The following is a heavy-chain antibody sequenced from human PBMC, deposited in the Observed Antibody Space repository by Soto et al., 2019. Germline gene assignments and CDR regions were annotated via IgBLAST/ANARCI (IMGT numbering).Heavy chain of an antibody. CDR1: GYTFTSYG. CDR3: ARVVLYHDFRSALRGMDV. J-gene: IGHJ6*02. V-gene: IGHV1-18*01. D-gene: IGHD3-3*01. CDR2: ISAYNGNT. Sequence: ASVKVSCKASGYTFTSYGISWVRQAPGQGLEWMGWISAYNGNTNYAQKLQGRVTMTTDTSTSTAYMELRSLRSDDTAVYYCARVVLYHDFRSALRGMDVWGQGTTVTV.